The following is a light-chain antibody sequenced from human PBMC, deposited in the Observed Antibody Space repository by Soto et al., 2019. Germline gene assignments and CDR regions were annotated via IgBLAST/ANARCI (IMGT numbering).Light chain of an antibody. CDR3: SAYTSSSSYV. Sequence: QSALTQPASVSGSPGQSITISCTGTSSDVGGYNFVSWYQQHPGKAPKLMIYEVSKRPAGVSNCFSGSKSGNTASLTISGLKAEDEADYYCSAYTSSSSYVFGTGTKLTVL. V-gene: IGLV2-14*01. J-gene: IGLJ1*01. CDR1: SSDVGGYNF. CDR2: EVS.